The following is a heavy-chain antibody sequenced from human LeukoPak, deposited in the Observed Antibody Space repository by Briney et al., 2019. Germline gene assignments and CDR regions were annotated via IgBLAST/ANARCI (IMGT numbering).Heavy chain of an antibody. V-gene: IGHV3-74*01. Sequence: PGGSLRLSCAASGFTFSSYWMHWVRQAPGKGLVWVSRINSDGSSTSYADSVKGRFTISRDNSKNTLYLQMNSLRAEDTAVYYCARSMTTVTPDVFDYWGQGTLVTVSS. J-gene: IGHJ4*02. CDR3: ARSMTTVTPDVFDY. CDR2: INSDGSST. CDR1: GFTFSSYW. D-gene: IGHD4-17*01.